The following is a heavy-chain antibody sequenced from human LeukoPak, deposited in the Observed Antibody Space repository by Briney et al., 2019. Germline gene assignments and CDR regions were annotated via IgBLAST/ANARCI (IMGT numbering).Heavy chain of an antibody. CDR1: GFTFCGYW. J-gene: IGHJ3*02. CDR3: ARGDAAAGDAFDI. D-gene: IGHD6-13*01. Sequence: GGSLRLSCVASGFTFCGYWMSWVRQAPGKGLEWVADIKQGGNEIHYVDSVKGRFTISRDNAKNSLYLQMNSLRGEDTAVYYCARGDAAAGDAFDIWGQGTMVTVSS. V-gene: IGHV3-7*03. CDR2: IKQGGNEI.